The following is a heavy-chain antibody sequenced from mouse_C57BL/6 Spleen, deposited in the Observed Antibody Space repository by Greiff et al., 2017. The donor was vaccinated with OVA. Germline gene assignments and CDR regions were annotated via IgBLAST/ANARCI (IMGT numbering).Heavy chain of an antibody. Sequence: EVQLQQSGAELVRPGASVKLSCTASGFNIKDYYMHWVKQRPEQGLEWIGRIDPEDGDTEYAPKFQGKATMTADTSSNPAYLQLSSLTSEDTAVYYGTPSLSYGSGYWAMDYWGQGTSVTVSS. J-gene: IGHJ4*01. V-gene: IGHV14-1*01. D-gene: IGHD1-1*01. CDR2: IDPEDGDT. CDR1: GFNIKDYY. CDR3: TPSLSYGSGYWAMDY.